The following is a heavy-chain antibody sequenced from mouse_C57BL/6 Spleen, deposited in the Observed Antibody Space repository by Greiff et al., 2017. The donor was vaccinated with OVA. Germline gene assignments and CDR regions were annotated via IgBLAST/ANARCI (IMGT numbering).Heavy chain of an antibody. V-gene: IGHV5-6*01. Sequence: DVHLVESGGDLVKPGGSLKLSCEASGFTFSSYGMSWVRQTPDKRLEWVATISSGGSYNYYPDSVKGRFTISSDNAKNTLNLQMSSLRSDDTAMYYCAIQGGTGFSSMDYWGQGTSVTVSS. D-gene: IGHD4-1*01. J-gene: IGHJ4*01. CDR1: GFTFSSYG. CDR3: AIQGGTGFSSMDY. CDR2: ISSGGSYN.